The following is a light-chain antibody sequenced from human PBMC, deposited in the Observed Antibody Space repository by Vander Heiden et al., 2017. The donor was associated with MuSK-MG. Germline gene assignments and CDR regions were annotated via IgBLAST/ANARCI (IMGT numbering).Light chain of an antibody. J-gene: IGKJ1*01. CDR2: KAS. V-gene: IGKV1-5*03. CDR1: QSISSW. CDR3: QQYKRYPGT. Sequence: DIQMTQSPSTLSASVGDRVTITCRASQSISSWLAWYQQKPGKAPKLRIYKASSLESGVPSRFSGSGSGTEFTLTISSLQPDDFATYYCQQYKRYPGTFGQGTKVEI.